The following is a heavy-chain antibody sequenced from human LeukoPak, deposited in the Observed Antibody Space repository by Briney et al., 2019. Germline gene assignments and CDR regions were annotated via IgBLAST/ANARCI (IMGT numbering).Heavy chain of an antibody. V-gene: IGHV3-48*02. Sequence: GGSLRLSCAAPGFTFSSYSMNWVRQAPGKGLEWVSYISSSSLTIYYADSVKGRFTISRDNAKNSLYLQMNSLRDEDTAVYYCARANYGSGSYRALDYWGQGTLVTVSP. CDR3: ARANYGSGSYRALDY. CDR1: GFTFSSYS. J-gene: IGHJ4*02. D-gene: IGHD3-10*01. CDR2: ISSSSLTI.